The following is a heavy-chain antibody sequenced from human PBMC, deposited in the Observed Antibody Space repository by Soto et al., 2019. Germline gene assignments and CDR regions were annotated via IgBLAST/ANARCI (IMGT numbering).Heavy chain of an antibody. CDR1: GGSISSGGYY. V-gene: IGHV4-31*03. D-gene: IGHD5-12*01. J-gene: IGHJ4*02. CDR2: IYYSGST. CDR3: ARGRDERWLQLQGPDYLDY. Sequence: SETLSLTCTVSGGSISSGGYYWSWIRQHPGKGLEWIGYIYYSGSTYYNPSLKSRVTISVDTSKNQFSLKLSSVTAADTAVYYCARGRDERWLQLQGPDYLDYWGQGTLVTVSS.